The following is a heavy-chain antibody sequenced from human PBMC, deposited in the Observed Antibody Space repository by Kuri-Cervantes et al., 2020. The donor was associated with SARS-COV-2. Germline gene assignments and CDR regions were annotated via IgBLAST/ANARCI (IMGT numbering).Heavy chain of an antibody. Sequence: GESLKISCAASGFTFSSYAMHWVRQAPGKGLEWVAVISYDGSNKYYADSVKGRFTISRGNSKNTLYLQMNSLRAEDTAVYYCARDMFQQLVEVAAFDIWGQGTMVTVSS. V-gene: IGHV3-30-3*01. CDR2: ISYDGSNK. CDR1: GFTFSSYA. CDR3: ARDMFQQLVEVAAFDI. D-gene: IGHD6-13*01. J-gene: IGHJ3*02.